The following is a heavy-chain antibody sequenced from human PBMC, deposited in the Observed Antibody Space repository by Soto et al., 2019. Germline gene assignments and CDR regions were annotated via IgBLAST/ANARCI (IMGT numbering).Heavy chain of an antibody. CDR1: GFTFSDYY. J-gene: IGHJ3*02. V-gene: IGHV3-11*06. D-gene: IGHD1-26*01. CDR2: ISSSSSYT. CDR3: ARDKSYYFRTDAFDI. Sequence: GGSLRLSCAASGFTFSDYYMSWIRQAPGKGLEWVSYISSSSSYTNYADSVKGRFTISRDNAKNSLYLQMNSLRAEDTAVYYCARDKSYYFRTDAFDIWGQGTMVTGSS.